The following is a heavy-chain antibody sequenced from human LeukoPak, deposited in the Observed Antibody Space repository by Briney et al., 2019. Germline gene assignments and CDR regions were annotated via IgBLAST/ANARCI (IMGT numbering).Heavy chain of an antibody. Sequence: ASVKVSYKGSGGTFISYAISWVRQAPGQGLEWMGRIIPIFGIANYAQKFQGRVTITADKSTSTAYMELSSLRSEDTAVYYCASVAHQNYYYYGMDVWGQGTTVTVSS. D-gene: IGHD6-19*01. V-gene: IGHV1-69*04. CDR1: GGTFISYA. J-gene: IGHJ6*02. CDR3: ASVAHQNYYYYGMDV. CDR2: IIPIFGIA.